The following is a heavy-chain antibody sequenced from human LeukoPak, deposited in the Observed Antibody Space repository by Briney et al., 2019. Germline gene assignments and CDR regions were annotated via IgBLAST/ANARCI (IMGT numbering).Heavy chain of an antibody. D-gene: IGHD1-26*01. J-gene: IGHJ4*02. CDR1: GFTFSDYA. Sequence: GGSLRLSCAASGFTFSDYAMHWVRQAPGKGLEWVAIISYDGSDKYYADSVKGRFTISRDNSKNTLFLQMNSLRPEDTAVYYCARAGSGSYPAGDFDYWGQGTLVTVSS. CDR2: ISYDGSDK. CDR3: ARAGSGSYPAGDFDY. V-gene: IGHV3-30*03.